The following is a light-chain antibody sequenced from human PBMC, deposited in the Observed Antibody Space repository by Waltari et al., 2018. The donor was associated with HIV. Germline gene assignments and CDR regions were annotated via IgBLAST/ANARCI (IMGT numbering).Light chain of an antibody. CDR3: GTWDSSLSAGGV. Sequence: QSVLTQPPSVSAAPGPMVTIPCSGSSSHIGNTYVSRSQQLPGTAPKLLIYDNNKRPSGIPDRFSGSKSGTSATLGITGLQTGDEADYYCGTWDSSLSAGGVFGGGTKLTVL. V-gene: IGLV1-51*01. J-gene: IGLJ2*01. CDR1: SSHIGNTY. CDR2: DNN.